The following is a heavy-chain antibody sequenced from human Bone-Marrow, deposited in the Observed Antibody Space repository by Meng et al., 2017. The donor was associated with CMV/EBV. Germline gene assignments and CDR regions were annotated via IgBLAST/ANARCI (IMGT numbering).Heavy chain of an antibody. CDR1: GGTFSNYA. CDR3: ARPVGGVAATPDWFDP. D-gene: IGHD2-15*01. CDR2: IIPILHKP. J-gene: IGHJ5*02. V-gene: IGHV1-69*10. Sequence: SGGTFSNYAISWVRQAPGQGLEWMGGIIPILHKPNYAQKFQGRVTITADKSTTTVYMELSSLRSEDTAVYYCARPVGGVAATPDWFDPWGQGTLVTVS.